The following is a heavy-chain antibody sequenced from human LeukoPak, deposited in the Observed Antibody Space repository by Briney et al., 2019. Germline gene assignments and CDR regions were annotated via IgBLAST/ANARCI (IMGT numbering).Heavy chain of an antibody. CDR3: ATSIVGEYYFDY. CDR1: GFTFSSYA. J-gene: IGHJ4*02. Sequence: PGGSLRLSCAASGFTFSSYAMSWVRQAPGKGLEWVSSISSSSSYIYYADSVKGRFTISRDNAKNSLYLQMNSLRAEDTAVYYCATSIVGEYYFDYWGQGTLVTVSS. D-gene: IGHD1-26*01. CDR2: ISSSSSYI. V-gene: IGHV3-21*01.